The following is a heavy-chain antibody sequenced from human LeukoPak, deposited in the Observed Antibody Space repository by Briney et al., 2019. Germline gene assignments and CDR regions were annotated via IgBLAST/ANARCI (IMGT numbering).Heavy chain of an antibody. CDR3: ARGVAGTAY. CDR2: INHSGST. D-gene: IGHD6-19*01. J-gene: IGHJ4*02. V-gene: IGHV4-34*01. CDR1: GGSISSYY. Sequence: SETLSLTCTVSGGSISSYYWSWIRQPPGKGLEWIGEINHSGSTNYNPSLKSRVTISVDTSKNQFSLKLSSVTAADTAVYYCARGVAGTAYWGQGTLVTVSS.